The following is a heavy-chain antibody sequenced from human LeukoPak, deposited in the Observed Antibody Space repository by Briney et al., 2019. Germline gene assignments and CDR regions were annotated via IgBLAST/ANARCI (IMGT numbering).Heavy chain of an antibody. CDR3: ATARGGY. CDR1: AFTFSSYA. CDR2: TSTSGGST. J-gene: IGHJ4*02. Sequence: GGSLRLSCAASAFTFSSYAMSWVRQAPGKGPEWVSGTSTSGGSTYYADSVKGRFTISRDNSKNTLSLQMTSLRAEDTAVYYCATARGGYWGQGTLVTVSS. V-gene: IGHV3-23*01. D-gene: IGHD2-15*01.